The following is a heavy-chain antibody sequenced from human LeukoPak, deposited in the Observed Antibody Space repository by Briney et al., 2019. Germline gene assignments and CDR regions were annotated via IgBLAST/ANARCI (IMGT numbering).Heavy chain of an antibody. CDR2: VHYSGST. CDR1: GGSIISGAYY. D-gene: IGHD4-23*01. Sequence: SETLSLTCTVSGGSIISGAYYWSWIRQHPGKGLEWIAYVHYSGSTYYNPSLKSRFTISVDTSQNQFSLKLRSVTAADTAVYYCAGDGGNSAFDYWGQGTLVTVSS. J-gene: IGHJ4*02. CDR3: AGDGGNSAFDY. V-gene: IGHV4-31*03.